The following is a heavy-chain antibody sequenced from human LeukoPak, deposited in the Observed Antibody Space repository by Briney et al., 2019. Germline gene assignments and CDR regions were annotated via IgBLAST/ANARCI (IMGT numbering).Heavy chain of an antibody. D-gene: IGHD5-12*01. CDR1: GGSLSSYY. CDR2: IYTSGST. V-gene: IGHV4-4*07. Sequence: SETLSLTCTVSGGSLSSYYWSWIRQPAGKGLEWIGRIYTSGSTNYNPSLKSRVTMSVDTSKNQFSLKLSSVTAADTAVYYCASGYSGYDGNWFDPWGQGTLVTVSS. J-gene: IGHJ5*02. CDR3: ASGYSGYDGNWFDP.